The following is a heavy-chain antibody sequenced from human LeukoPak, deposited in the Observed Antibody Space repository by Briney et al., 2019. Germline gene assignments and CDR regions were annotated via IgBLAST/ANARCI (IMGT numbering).Heavy chain of an antibody. D-gene: IGHD2-15*01. V-gene: IGHV1-69*04. CDR2: IIPILGMA. Sequence: SVKVSCKAPGGTFSSYAISWVRQAPGQGLEWMGRIIPILGMANYAQKFQGRVTITADKSTSTAYMELSSLRSEDTAVYYCARDEGVVVAAGEFFDYWGQGTLVTVSS. CDR1: GGTFSSYA. J-gene: IGHJ4*02. CDR3: ARDEGVVVAAGEFFDY.